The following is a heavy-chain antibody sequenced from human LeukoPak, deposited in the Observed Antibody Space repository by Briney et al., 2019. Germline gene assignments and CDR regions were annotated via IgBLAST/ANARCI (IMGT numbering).Heavy chain of an antibody. CDR2: ISNSGSII. CDR3: AELGITMIGGV. Sequence: GGSLRLSCAASGFTFSTYEMNWVRQAPGKGLEWVSYISNSGSIIYYADSVKGRFTISRDNAKNSLYLQMNSLRAEDTAVYYCAELGITMIGGVRGKGTTVTISS. J-gene: IGHJ6*04. V-gene: IGHV3-48*03. CDR1: GFTFSTYE. D-gene: IGHD3-10*02.